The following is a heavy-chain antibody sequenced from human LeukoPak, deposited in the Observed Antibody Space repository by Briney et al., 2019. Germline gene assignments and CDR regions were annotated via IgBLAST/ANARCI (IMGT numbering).Heavy chain of an antibody. J-gene: IGHJ4*02. Sequence: SETLSLTCTVSGGSISPYYWSWIRQPPGKGLEWIGYIYYSGSTIYNPSLNSRVTISVDTSKNQFSLKLSSMTAADAAVYYCARHGGGGESYPRVFDYWGRGNLVTVSS. CDR1: GGSISPYY. D-gene: IGHD1-26*01. CDR2: IYYSGST. V-gene: IGHV4-59*08. CDR3: ARHGGGGESYPRVFDY.